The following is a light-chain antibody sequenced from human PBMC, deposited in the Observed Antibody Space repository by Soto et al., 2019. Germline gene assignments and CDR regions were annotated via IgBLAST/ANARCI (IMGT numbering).Light chain of an antibody. V-gene: IGLV1-40*01. CDR3: QSYDSSLSGDVV. J-gene: IGLJ2*01. CDR2: GNS. CDR1: SSNIGAGYD. Sequence: QSVLTQPPSVSGAPGQRVTISCTGSSSNIGAGYDVHWYQQLPGTAPKLLIYGNSNRPSGVPDRFSGSKSGTSASLAITGLQAEYESDYDCQSYDSSLSGDVVFGGGTKVTVL.